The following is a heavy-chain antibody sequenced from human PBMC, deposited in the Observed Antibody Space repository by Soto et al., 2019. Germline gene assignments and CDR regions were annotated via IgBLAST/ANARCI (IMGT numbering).Heavy chain of an antibody. J-gene: IGHJ4*02. CDR3: ARGRWLRSSFDY. D-gene: IGHD5-12*01. CDR2: INHSGST. Sequence: QVQLQQWGAGLLKPSETLSLTCAVYGGSFSGYYWSCIRQPPGKGLEWIGEINHSGSTNYNPSLKSRVTISVDTSKNQFSLKLSSVTAADTAVYYCARGRWLRSSFDYWGQGTLVTVSS. V-gene: IGHV4-34*01. CDR1: GGSFSGYY.